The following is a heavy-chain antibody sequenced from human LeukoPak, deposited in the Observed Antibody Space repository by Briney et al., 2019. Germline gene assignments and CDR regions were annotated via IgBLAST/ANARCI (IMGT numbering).Heavy chain of an antibody. Sequence: GGSLRLSCAASGFTFSSYSMNWVRQAPGKGLEWVSSISSSSSYIYYADSVKGRFTISRDNAKNSLYLQMNSLRTEDTAVYYCARGLRQWLLTYYFDYWGQGTLVTVSS. J-gene: IGHJ4*02. CDR2: ISSSSSYI. V-gene: IGHV3-21*01. CDR1: GFTFSSYS. CDR3: ARGLRQWLLTYYFDY. D-gene: IGHD6-19*01.